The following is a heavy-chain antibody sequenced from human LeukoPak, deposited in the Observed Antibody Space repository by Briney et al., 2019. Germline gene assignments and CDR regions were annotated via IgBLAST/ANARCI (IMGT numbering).Heavy chain of an antibody. J-gene: IGHJ4*02. CDR2: ISGSGSTR. CDR3: VRDPGITGTSY. D-gene: IGHD1-20*01. V-gene: IGHV3-48*04. CDR1: GFTFSSYW. Sequence: PGGSLRLSCAASGFTFSSYWMTWVRQAPGKGLEWVSYISGSGSTRYYTDSVKGRFTISRDNAKNSLYLQMNSLRAEDTAVYYCVRDPGITGTSYWGQGTLVTVSS.